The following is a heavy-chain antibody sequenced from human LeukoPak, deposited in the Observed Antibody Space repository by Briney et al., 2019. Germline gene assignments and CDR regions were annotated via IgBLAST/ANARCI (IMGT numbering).Heavy chain of an antibody. J-gene: IGHJ4*02. V-gene: IGHV3-30*02. CDR1: GCTFSSYG. CDR2: IRDDGSNK. Sequence: AGSLRLTCAASGCTFSSYGRHWVRQAPGKGLEWVGVIRDDGSNKYYADSVKGRFTISRDNSKYTLTLHMNSLRAEKTAMSYYAKDRGRSFDYYDSSGYGYWGPGTLVTVSS. CDR3: AKDRGRSFDYYDSSGYGY. D-gene: IGHD3-22*01.